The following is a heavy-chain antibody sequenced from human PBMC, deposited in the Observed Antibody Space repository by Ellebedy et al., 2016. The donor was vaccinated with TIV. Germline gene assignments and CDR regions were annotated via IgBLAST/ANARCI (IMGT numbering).Heavy chain of an antibody. J-gene: IGHJ6*02. Sequence: GESLKISCAASGFTFSSYAMHWVRQAPGKGLVYVSAISSNGSSTYYAHSVKGRFTISRDNSKNTLYLQMGSLRAEDMAVYYCARDSGHSYGYSYYYYGMDVWGQGTTVTVSS. V-gene: IGHV3-64*01. CDR1: GFTFSSYA. CDR2: ISSNGSST. CDR3: ARDSGHSYGYSYYYYGMDV. D-gene: IGHD5-18*01.